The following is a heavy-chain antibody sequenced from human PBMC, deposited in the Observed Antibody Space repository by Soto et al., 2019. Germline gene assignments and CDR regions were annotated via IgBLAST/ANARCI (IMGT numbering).Heavy chain of an antibody. CDR1: GYSFTSYW. Sequence: GESLKISCKGSGYSFTSYWIGWVRQMPGKGLEWMGIIYPGDSDTGYSPSFQGQVTISADKSISTAYLQWSSLKASDTAMYYCARHVRGCSSTSCYRGYYYYGMDVWGQGTTVTVSS. J-gene: IGHJ6*02. CDR3: ARHVRGCSSTSCYRGYYYYGMDV. CDR2: IYPGDSDT. V-gene: IGHV5-51*01. D-gene: IGHD2-2*02.